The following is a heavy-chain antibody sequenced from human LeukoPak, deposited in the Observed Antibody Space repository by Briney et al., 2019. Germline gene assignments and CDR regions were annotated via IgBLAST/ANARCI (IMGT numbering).Heavy chain of an antibody. CDR2: IYYSGST. D-gene: IGHD3-10*01. J-gene: IGHJ6*04. CDR1: GGSISSYY. CDR3: ARDLRFGEFNALDV. Sequence: SETLSLTCTVSGGSISSYYWSWIRQPPGKGLEWIGYIYYSGSTNYNPSLKSRVTISVDTSKNQSSLKLSSVTAADTAVYYCARDLRFGEFNALDVWGKGTTVTISS. V-gene: IGHV4-59*01.